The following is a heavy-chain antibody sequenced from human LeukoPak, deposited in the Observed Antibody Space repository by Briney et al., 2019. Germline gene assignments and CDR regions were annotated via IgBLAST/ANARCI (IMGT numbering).Heavy chain of an antibody. J-gene: IGHJ5*02. CDR1: GFTFSNYW. V-gene: IGHV3-7*01. CDR2: IKEDGSRE. D-gene: IGHD5-24*01. CDR3: VSQQLAPP. Sequence: PGGSLRLSLPASGFTFSNYWMSWVRQAPGKGLKWVANIKEDGSREDYVDSVRGRFTVSRDNAKNSLYLQMNSLRAEDTAVYYCVSQQLAPPWGQGTLVTVSS.